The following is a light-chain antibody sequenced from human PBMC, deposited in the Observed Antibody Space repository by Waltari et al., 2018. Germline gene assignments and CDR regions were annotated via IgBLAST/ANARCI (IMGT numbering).Light chain of an antibody. V-gene: IGLV1-40*01. CDR3: QSYDNSLSGVI. CDR2: HSS. J-gene: IGLJ2*01. Sequence: QSFLTQPHSESRALGKGVTISCTRNSTNIGADYDVAWYQQLPGTAPKLLIFHSSNRPSGVPDRFSGSKSGTSASLAITGLQAVDEADYYWQSYDNSLSGVIFGGGTKLTVL. CDR1: STNIGADYD.